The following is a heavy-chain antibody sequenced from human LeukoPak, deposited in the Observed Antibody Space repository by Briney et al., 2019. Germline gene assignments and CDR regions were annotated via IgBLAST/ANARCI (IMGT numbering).Heavy chain of an antibody. J-gene: IGHJ4*02. CDR3: ARANFKGLTYYYDSSGYSD. CDR1: GGTFSSYA. D-gene: IGHD3-22*01. Sequence: SVKVSCKASGGTFSSYAVSWVRQAPGQGLEWMGRIIPIFGTANYAQKFQGRVTITTDESTSTAYMELSSPRSEDTAVYYCARANFKGLTYYYDSSGYSDWGQGTLVTVSS. V-gene: IGHV1-69*05. CDR2: IIPIFGTA.